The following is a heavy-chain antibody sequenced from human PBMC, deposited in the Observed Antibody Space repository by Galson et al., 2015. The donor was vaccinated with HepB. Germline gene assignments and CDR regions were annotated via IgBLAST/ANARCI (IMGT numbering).Heavy chain of an antibody. V-gene: IGHV1-18*01. Sequence: SVKVSCKASGYTFTRHGISWVRQAPGQGLEWVGWISAYNGNSHYAQTFQGRVTLITDTSTSTAYMELRNLRSDDTAVYYCARVESAGGTDHFDYWGQGTQVTVSS. J-gene: IGHJ4*02. CDR2: ISAYNGNS. D-gene: IGHD6-13*01. CDR3: ARVESAGGTDHFDY. CDR1: GYTFTRHG.